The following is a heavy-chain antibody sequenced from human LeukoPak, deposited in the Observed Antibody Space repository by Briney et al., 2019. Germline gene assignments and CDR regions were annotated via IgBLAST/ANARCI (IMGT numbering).Heavy chain of an antibody. Sequence: GGSLRLSCAASGFTFSGHWMSWVRQAPGKGLEWVSYITSGGRAIYYADSVQGRFTISRDNARNSLYLQMDGLRAEDTAVYYCATNIVATSGDFWGQGTLVTVSS. D-gene: IGHD5-12*01. CDR3: ATNIVATSGDF. CDR1: GFTFSGHW. V-gene: IGHV3-11*01. CDR2: ITSGGRAI. J-gene: IGHJ4*02.